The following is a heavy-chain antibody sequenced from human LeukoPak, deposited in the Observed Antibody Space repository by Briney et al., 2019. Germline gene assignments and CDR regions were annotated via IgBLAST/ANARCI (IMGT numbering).Heavy chain of an antibody. CDR1: GFTFSTFA. CDR2: ISGSGGST. Sequence: GGSLRLSCAASGFTFSTFAMIWVRQPPGKGLEWVSAISGSGGSTYYADSVKGRFTISRDNSKNTLYLQMNSLRAEDTAVYYCAKEVHYYDSSDYFPLGYWGQGTLITVSS. D-gene: IGHD3-22*01. J-gene: IGHJ4*02. V-gene: IGHV3-23*01. CDR3: AKEVHYYDSSDYFPLGY.